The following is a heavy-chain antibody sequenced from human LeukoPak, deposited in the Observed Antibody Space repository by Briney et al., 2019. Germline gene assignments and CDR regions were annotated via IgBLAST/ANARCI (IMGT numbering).Heavy chain of an antibody. CDR3: ARDRLGATGHWRIDV. CDR2: IYNSGTT. V-gene: IGHV4-4*07. D-gene: IGHD1-26*01. CDR1: GGSFSSYY. J-gene: IGHJ2*01. Sequence: SETLSLTCTASGGSFSSYYWTWIRQPAGKGLEWIGRIYNSGTTNYSPSLESRVTMSLDTSKNRFSLSLSSVTAANTAVYYCARDRLGATGHWRIDVWGRGTLVTVSS.